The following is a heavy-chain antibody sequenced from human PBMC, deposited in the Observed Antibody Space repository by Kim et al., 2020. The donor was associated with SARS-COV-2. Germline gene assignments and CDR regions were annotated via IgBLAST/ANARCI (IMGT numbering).Heavy chain of an antibody. D-gene: IGHD3-10*01. V-gene: IGHV4-31*03. CDR3: ARDRLSSYYGEGQGYFDY. J-gene: IGHJ4*02. CDR2: IYYSGST. CDR1: GGSISSGGHY. Sequence: SETLSLTCTVSGGSISSGGHYWSWIRQHPGKGLEWIGYIYYSGSTYRNPSLKSRVTISLDTSKNQFSLKLTSVTAADTAVYFCARDRLSSYYGEGQGYFDYWGQGTLVTVSS.